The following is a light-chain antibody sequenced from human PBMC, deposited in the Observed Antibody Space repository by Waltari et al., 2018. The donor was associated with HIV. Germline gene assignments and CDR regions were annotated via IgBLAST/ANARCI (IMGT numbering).Light chain of an antibody. J-gene: IGKJ2*01. V-gene: IGKV3-15*01. CDR1: QSVSSN. Sequence: ETVMTQSPAALSVSPGERVILSCRASQSVSSNLAWYQHKPGQAPMLLIYDSSTRATGIPARLSGSGSATEFTLTISSLQSEDFAVYYCQQYKNWPPYTFGQGTKLEIK. CDR3: QQYKNWPPYT. CDR2: DSS.